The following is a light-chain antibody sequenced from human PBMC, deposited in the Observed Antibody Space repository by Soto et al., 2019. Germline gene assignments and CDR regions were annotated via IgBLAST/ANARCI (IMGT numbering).Light chain of an antibody. V-gene: IGKV1-5*03. J-gene: IGKJ4*01. CDR2: KAS. Sequence: DIQMTQSPSTLSASVGDRVTITCRASQSFTSWLAWYQQKPGKAPKLLIYKASSLESGVPSRFSGSGSGTEFTLTISSLQPDDFATYYCQQYKSDRITFGGGTKVEIK. CDR3: QQYKSDRIT. CDR1: QSFTSW.